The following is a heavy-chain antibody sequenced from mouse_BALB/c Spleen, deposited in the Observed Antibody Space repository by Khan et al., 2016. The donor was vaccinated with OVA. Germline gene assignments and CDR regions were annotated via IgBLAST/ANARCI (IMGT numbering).Heavy chain of an antibody. CDR3: EDHLTRSFGY. CDR2: ISSGGDST. CDR1: GFSFSSYS. D-gene: IGHD1-3*01. Sequence: EVELVESGGDLVKPSGSLKLSCAASGFSFSSYSMSWVRQTPDKRLEWVASISSGGDSTYYPDSVKGRFTISRNNAKNTLYRQMSDLMSEDRAMFSYEDHLTRSFGYWGPRKLVTVSA. J-gene: IGHJ3*01. V-gene: IGHV5-6*01.